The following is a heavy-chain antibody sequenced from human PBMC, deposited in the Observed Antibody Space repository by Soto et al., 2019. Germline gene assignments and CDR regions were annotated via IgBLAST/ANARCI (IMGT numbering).Heavy chain of an antibody. CDR2: IYWDDDK. D-gene: IGHD3-3*01. J-gene: IGHJ4*02. CDR3: AHRVLRTVFGLVTTTAIYFDF. Sequence: QITLNESGPPQVNPRQTLTLTCTFSGFSLTTSGVGVDWIRQSPGKAPQWLALIYWDDDKRYSPSLKSRLTITKDTSMNQVVLTMADLDPADTATYYCAHRVLRTVFGLVTTTAIYFDFWGQGTPVAVSS. V-gene: IGHV2-5*02. CDR1: GFSLTTSGVG.